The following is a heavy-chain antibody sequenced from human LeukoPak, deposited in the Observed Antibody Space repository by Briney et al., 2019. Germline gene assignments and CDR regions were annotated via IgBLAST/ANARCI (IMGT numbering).Heavy chain of an antibody. CDR2: IHATGGS. CDR1: GASIRNYY. J-gene: IGHJ4*02. V-gene: IGHV4-4*09. CDR3: ARLGSYHDF. Sequence: SETVSLTCTVSGASIRNYYWSRIRQTPEKGLEWVGYIHATGGSNYYPSLKSRLTVSIDTSRNQLSLKLTSVTAADTAVYFCARLGSYHDFWGQGALVTVSS. D-gene: IGHD1-26*01.